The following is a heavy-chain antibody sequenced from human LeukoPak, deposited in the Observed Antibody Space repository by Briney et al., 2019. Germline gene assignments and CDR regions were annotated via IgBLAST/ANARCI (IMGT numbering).Heavy chain of an antibody. J-gene: IGHJ4*02. CDR1: GFTFSTFA. D-gene: IGHD6-13*01. Sequence: GGSLRLSCAASGFTFSTFAMHWVRLSPGKGLEWVANIKQDGSEKYYVDSVKGRFTISRDNAKNSLYLQMNSLRAEDTAVYYCARGQQLSIYFDYWGQGTLVTVSS. V-gene: IGHV3-7*01. CDR3: ARGQQLSIYFDY. CDR2: IKQDGSEK.